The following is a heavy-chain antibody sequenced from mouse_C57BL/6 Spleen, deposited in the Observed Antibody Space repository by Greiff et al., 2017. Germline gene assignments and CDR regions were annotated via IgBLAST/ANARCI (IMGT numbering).Heavy chain of an antibody. Sequence: EVKLVESEGGLVQPGSSMKLSCTASGFTFSDYYMAWVRQVPEKGLEWVANINYDGSSTYYLDSLKSRFIISRDNAKNILYLQMSSLKSEDTATYYCAGLYYDYAWFAYGGQGTLVTVSA. CDR2: INYDGSST. J-gene: IGHJ3*01. CDR3: AGLYYDYAWFAY. CDR1: GFTFSDYY. D-gene: IGHD2-4*01. V-gene: IGHV5-16*01.